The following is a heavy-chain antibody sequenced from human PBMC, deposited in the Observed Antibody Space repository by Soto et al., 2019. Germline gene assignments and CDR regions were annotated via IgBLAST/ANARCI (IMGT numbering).Heavy chain of an antibody. Sequence: PGGSLRLSCAASGFTFTNYAMPWVRQAPGKGLEWVAVITGWSGGRHYADSVKGRLTISRDNSKNTLFLQMNSLRAEDTALYYCAKGISGSRYSALDHWGQGTLVTVSS. J-gene: IGHJ4*02. CDR3: AKGISGSRYSALDH. D-gene: IGHD2-15*01. CDR1: GFTFTNYA. V-gene: IGHV3-23*01. CDR2: ITGWSGGR.